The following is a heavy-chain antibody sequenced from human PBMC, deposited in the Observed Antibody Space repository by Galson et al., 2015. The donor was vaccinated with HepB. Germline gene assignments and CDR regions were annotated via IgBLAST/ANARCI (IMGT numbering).Heavy chain of an antibody. Sequence: SLRLSCAASGFTFSSYAMHWVRQAPGKGLEWVAVISYDGSNKYYADSVKGRFTISRDNSKNTLYLQMNSLRAEDTAVYYCERGGGGLGWGYYFDYWGQGTLVTVSS. D-gene: IGHD3-16*01. CDR3: ERGGGGLGWGYYFDY. J-gene: IGHJ4*02. CDR1: GFTFSSYA. V-gene: IGHV3-30-3*01. CDR2: ISYDGSNK.